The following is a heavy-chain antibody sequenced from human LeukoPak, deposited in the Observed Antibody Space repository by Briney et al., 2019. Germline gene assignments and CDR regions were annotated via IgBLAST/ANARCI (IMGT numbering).Heavy chain of an antibody. V-gene: IGHV4-31*03. CDR3: ARYYDSSGYYHFDY. Sequence: PSETLSLTCTVSGGSISSGGYYWSWIRQHPGKGLEWIGYIYYGGSTYYNPSLKSRVTISVDTSKNQFSLRLSSVTAADTAVYYCARYYDSSGYYHFDYWGQGTLVTVSS. CDR1: GGSISSGGYY. J-gene: IGHJ4*02. D-gene: IGHD3-22*01. CDR2: IYYGGST.